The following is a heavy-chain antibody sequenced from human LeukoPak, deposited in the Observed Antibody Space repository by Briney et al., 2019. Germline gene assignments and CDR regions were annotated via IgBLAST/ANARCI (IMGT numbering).Heavy chain of an antibody. D-gene: IGHD5-18*01. CDR2: INTDGSTT. CDR3: ARVVTSNFDY. J-gene: IGHJ4*02. V-gene: IGHV3-74*01. Sequence: PGGSLRLSCAASGFTFSSSWMPWVRQAPGEGLVWVSRINTDGSTTTYADSVKGRFTISRDNAKNTLYLQMNSLRVEDTAVYYCARVVTSNFDYWGQGTLVTVSS. CDR1: GFTFSSSW.